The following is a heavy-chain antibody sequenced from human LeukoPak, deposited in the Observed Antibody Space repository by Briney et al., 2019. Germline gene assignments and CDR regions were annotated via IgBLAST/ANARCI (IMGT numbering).Heavy chain of an antibody. V-gene: IGHV3-53*01. CDR3: ARDGEGDYYYYGMDV. Sequence: GGSLRLSCAASGFTVSSNYMSWVRQAPGKGLEWVSVIYSGGSTYYADSVKRRFTISRDNSKNTLYLQMNSLRAEDTAVYYCARDGEGDYYYYGMDVWGQGTTVTVSS. J-gene: IGHJ6*02. CDR1: GFTVSSNY. CDR2: IYSGGST. D-gene: IGHD3-10*01.